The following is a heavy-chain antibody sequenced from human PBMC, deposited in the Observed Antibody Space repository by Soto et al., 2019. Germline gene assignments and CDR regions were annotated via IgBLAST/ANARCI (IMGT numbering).Heavy chain of an antibody. CDR1: GGTFRKYA. V-gene: IGHV1-69*01. D-gene: IGHD6-13*01. CDR3: AIPLPKQQLVRGAFDH. J-gene: IGHJ4*02. CDR2: SIPVFGTS. Sequence: QVQLVQSGAEVKKPGSSVKLSCKTSGGTFRKYAINWVRQAPGQGLEWMGGSIPVFGTSNYAQTFQGRFTITADESTSTAYMALSSLRSEDTAVYYCAIPLPKQQLVRGAFDHWGQGTLVTVAS.